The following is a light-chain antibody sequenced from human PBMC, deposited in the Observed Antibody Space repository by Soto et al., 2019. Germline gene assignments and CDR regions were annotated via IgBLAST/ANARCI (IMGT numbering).Light chain of an antibody. CDR3: SSYTNKDTLL. V-gene: IGLV2-14*03. J-gene: IGLJ3*02. CDR2: DVT. CDR1: SSDVGGYDH. Sequence: QSALTQPASVSGSPGQSITISGTGTSSDVGGYDHVSWYQQHPGKAPKLIIYDVTVRPSGISPRFSGSKSDNTASLAVSGLQPEDEADYYCSSYTNKDTLLFGGGTKVTVL.